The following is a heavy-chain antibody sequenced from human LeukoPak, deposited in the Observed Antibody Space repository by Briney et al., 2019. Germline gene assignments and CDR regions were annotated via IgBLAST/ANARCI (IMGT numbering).Heavy chain of an antibody. V-gene: IGHV1-24*01. J-gene: IGHJ5*02. CDR1: GYTLSELS. Sequence: GASVKVSCKVSGYTLSELSLYWRRQAPGKWLEWMGGFDPEDGETIYAQKFHGRITMTEDTSTDTAYMELSSLRSEDTAVYYCATVWTRVRNNWFDPWGQGTLVTVSS. CDR2: FDPEDGET. D-gene: IGHD1-1*01. CDR3: ATVWTRVRNNWFDP.